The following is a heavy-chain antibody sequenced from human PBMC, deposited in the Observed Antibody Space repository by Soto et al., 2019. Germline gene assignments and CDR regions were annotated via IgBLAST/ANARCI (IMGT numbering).Heavy chain of an antibody. J-gene: IGHJ3*02. D-gene: IGHD1-7*01. V-gene: IGHV1-69*13. CDR2: IMPIFGRA. CDR3: AVPGGWNYADAFDI. Sequence: ASVKVSCKASGGTFSNYAFSWVRQAPGQGLEWLGGIMPIFGRADYAQKFRGRVTITADESTSTAHMELSSLRSEDTAVYYCAVPGGWNYADAFDIWGQGTMVTVSS. CDR1: GGTFSNYA.